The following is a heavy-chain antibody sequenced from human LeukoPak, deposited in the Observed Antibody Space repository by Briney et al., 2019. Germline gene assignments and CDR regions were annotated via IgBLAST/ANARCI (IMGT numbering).Heavy chain of an antibody. D-gene: IGHD4-17*01. CDR2: IYSGGST. V-gene: IGHV3-66*01. CDR3: AHDYGVY. CDR1: GFTVSSNY. Sequence: GGSLRLSCAASGFTVSSNYMSWVRQAPGEGLEWGSVIYSGGSTYYADSAKGRFTISRDNSKNTLYLQMNSLRAEDTAVYYCAHDYGVYWGQGTLVTVSS. J-gene: IGHJ4*02.